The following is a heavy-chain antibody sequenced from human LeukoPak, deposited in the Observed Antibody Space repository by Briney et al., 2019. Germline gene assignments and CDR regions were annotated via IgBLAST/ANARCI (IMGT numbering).Heavy chain of an antibody. D-gene: IGHD2-2*01. V-gene: IGHV4-39*07. CDR2: LYYSGST. CDR1: GGSISSSTYY. CDR3: ARESDRYCFSTSCPNWYDP. J-gene: IGHJ5*02. Sequence: SETLSLTCTVSGGSISSSTYYWGWIRRPPGKGLEWIGSLYYSGSTYYNPSLKSRVTISVDTSKNQFSLKLSSVTAADTAVYYCARESDRYCFSTSCPNWYDPWGQGTLVTVSS.